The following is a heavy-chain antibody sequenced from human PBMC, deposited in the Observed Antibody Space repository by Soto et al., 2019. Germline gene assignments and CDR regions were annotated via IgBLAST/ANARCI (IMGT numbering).Heavy chain of an antibody. J-gene: IGHJ6*02. CDR1: GGSISSSSYY. Sequence: SETLSLTCTVSGGSISSSSYYWGWIRQPPGKGLEWIGSIYNSGSTNYNPSLKSRVTISVDTSKNQFSLKLSSVTAADTAVYYCARQKLRILWFGEPHLADYYYYGMDVWGQGTTVT. V-gene: IGHV4-39*01. CDR2: IYNSGST. CDR3: ARQKLRILWFGEPHLADYYYYGMDV. D-gene: IGHD3-10*01.